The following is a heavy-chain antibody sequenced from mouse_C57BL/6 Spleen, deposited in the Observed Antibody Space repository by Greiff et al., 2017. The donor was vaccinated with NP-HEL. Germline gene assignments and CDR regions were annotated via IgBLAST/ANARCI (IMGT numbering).Heavy chain of an antibody. CDR3: ARGGFRYYGNYDY. J-gene: IGHJ2*01. Sequence: VMLVESGAELVKPGASVKISCKASGYAFSSYWMNWVKQRPGKGLEWIGQIYPGDGDTNYNGKFKGKATLTADKSSSTAYMQLSSLTSEDSAVYFCARGGFRYYGNYDYWGQGTTLTVSS. V-gene: IGHV1-80*01. CDR1: GYAFSSYW. D-gene: IGHD2-1*01. CDR2: IYPGDGDT.